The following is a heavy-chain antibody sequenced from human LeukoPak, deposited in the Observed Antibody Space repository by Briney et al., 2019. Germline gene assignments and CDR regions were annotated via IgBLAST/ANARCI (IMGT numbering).Heavy chain of an antibody. Sequence: SETLSLTCAVSGGSISSNNWWGWVRQPPGKGMEWIGEIYHSGSPNYNPSLKSRVTISVDKSRNHFSLNLSSVTAADTAVYYCARVNINNWHSCDYWGQGTLVTVSS. V-gene: IGHV4-4*02. CDR3: ARVNINNWHSCDY. CDR1: GGSISSNNW. CDR2: IYHSGSP. J-gene: IGHJ4*02. D-gene: IGHD1-1*01.